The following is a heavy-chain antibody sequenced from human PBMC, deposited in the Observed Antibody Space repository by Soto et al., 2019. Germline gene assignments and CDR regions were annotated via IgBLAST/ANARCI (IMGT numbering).Heavy chain of an antibody. D-gene: IGHD3-22*01. CDR2: ISYDGSNK. J-gene: IGHJ4*02. CDR1: GFIFSTYG. V-gene: IGHV3-30*18. CDR3: AKIAPGYYYDSSGYPDFDY. Sequence: GGSLRLSCAASGFIFSTYGMHWVRQAPGKGLEWVAVISYDGSNKYYADSVKGRFTISRDNSKNTLYLQMNSLRAEDTAVYYCAKIAPGYYYDSSGYPDFDYWGQGTLVTVSS.